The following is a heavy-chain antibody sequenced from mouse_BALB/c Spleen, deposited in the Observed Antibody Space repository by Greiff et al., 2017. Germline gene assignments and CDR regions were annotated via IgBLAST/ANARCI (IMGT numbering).Heavy chain of an antibody. CDR2: ISTYYGNT. V-gene: IGHV1-67*01. CDR3: ASRGYGNSFAY. D-gene: IGHD2-10*02. J-gene: IGHJ3*01. CDR1: SYTFTDYA. Sequence: QVQLQQSGPELVRPGVSVKISCKGSSYTFTDYAMHWVKQSHAKSLEWIGVISTYYGNTNYNQKFKGKATMTVDKSSSTAYMELARLTSEDSAVSYCASRGYGNSFAYWGQGTLVTVSA.